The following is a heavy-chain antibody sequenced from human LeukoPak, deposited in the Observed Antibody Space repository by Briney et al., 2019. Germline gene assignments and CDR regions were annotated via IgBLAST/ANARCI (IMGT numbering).Heavy chain of an antibody. J-gene: IGHJ4*02. CDR2: FNSDGSTT. Sequence: GGSLTLSCTASGLTFSSYWVHWVRHAPGKGLVWFSRFNSDGSTTNYAGSVKDRLTITRDNAKNTLYLQMNSLSAEDTAVYYGVWMSPPAGWGQGTLVTVSS. CDR3: VWMSPPAG. CDR1: GLTFSSYW. V-gene: IGHV3-74*01. D-gene: IGHD3-3*01.